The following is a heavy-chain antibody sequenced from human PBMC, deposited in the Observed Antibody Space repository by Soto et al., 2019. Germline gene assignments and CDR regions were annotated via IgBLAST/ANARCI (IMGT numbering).Heavy chain of an antibody. Sequence: PGGSLRLSCAASGFTFSSYGMHWVRQAPGKGLEWVAVIWYDGSNKYYADSVKGRFTISRDNSKNTLYLQMNSLRAEDTAVYYCARDVGNSSGWYGIDYWGQGTLVTVSS. CDR3: ARDVGNSSGWYGIDY. D-gene: IGHD6-19*01. J-gene: IGHJ4*02. V-gene: IGHV3-33*01. CDR2: IWYDGSNK. CDR1: GFTFSSYG.